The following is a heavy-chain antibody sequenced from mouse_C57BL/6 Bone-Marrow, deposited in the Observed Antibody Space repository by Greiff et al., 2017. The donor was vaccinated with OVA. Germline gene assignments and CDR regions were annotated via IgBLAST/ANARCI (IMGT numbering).Heavy chain of an antibody. D-gene: IGHD2-2*01. CDR1: GFNIKNTY. Sequence: EVQLQQSVAELVRPGASVKLSCAASGFNIKNTYMHWVKQRPEQGLEWIGRIDPANGNTTYAPKSQGKATITADTSSNTAYLQLSSLTSEDTAIYYCARVRWLPYYYAMDYWGQGTSVTVSA. CDR3: ARVRWLPYYYAMDY. J-gene: IGHJ4*01. CDR2: IDPANGNT. V-gene: IGHV14-3*01.